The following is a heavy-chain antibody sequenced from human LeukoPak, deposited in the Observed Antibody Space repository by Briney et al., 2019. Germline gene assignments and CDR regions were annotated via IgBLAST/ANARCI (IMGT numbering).Heavy chain of an antibody. D-gene: IGHD6-19*01. CDR2: ISGSASNT. CDR1: GFTFSSYA. J-gene: IGHJ2*01. Sequence: GGSLRLSCAASGFTFSSYAMSWVRQAPGKGLEWVSAISGSASNTYVADSVRGRFTVSRNNSKKTSVLEMNSLRVEDTAMYYCAKDRRAVAGYWYFDLWGRGTLVTVSS. CDR3: AKDRRAVAGYWYFDL. V-gene: IGHV3-23*01.